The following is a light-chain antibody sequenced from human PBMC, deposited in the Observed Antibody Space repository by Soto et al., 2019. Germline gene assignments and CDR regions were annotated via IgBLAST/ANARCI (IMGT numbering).Light chain of an antibody. Sequence: PGERATLSCRASQSVSSYLAWYQQKPGQAPRLLIYDASNRATGIPARFSGSGSGTDFTLTISSLEPEDFAVYYCQQYGKSAMFTFGQGTKVDIK. J-gene: IGKJ2*01. CDR3: QQYGKSAMFT. V-gene: IGKV3-11*01. CDR2: DAS. CDR1: QSVSSY.